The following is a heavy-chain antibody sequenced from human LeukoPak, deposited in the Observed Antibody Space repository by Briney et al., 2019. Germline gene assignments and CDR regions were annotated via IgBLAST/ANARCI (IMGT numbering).Heavy chain of an antibody. J-gene: IGHJ4*02. Sequence: GGSLRLSCADSGFTFSSYAMSWVRQAPGKGLEWVSSISGSSTRTYYADSVKGRFTVSRDNPKNPLYLQMNTLRAEDTAVYYCATQRDYYDSSGYYRGYYFDYWGQGTLVTVSS. CDR1: GFTFSSYA. V-gene: IGHV3-23*01. D-gene: IGHD3-22*01. CDR3: ATQRDYYDSSGYYRGYYFDY. CDR2: ISGSSTRT.